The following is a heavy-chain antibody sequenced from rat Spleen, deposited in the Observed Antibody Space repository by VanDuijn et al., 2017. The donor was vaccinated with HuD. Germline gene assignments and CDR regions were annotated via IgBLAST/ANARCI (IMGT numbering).Heavy chain of an antibody. J-gene: IGHJ2*01. CDR2: MWSDGDT. V-gene: IGHV2-32*01. D-gene: IGHD1-12*02. CDR1: YH. Sequence: YHVHWVRQPPGKGLEWMGVMWSDGDTSYNSALKSRLSISRDTSKSQVFLKMNSLQTEDTATYYCARDSYDGSLLYWGQGVMVTVSS. CDR3: ARDSYDGSLLY.